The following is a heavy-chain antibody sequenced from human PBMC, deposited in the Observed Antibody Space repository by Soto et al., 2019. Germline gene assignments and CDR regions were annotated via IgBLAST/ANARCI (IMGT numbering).Heavy chain of an antibody. J-gene: IGHJ4*02. CDR2: IYYSGST. V-gene: IGHV4-39*01. CDR1: GGSISSSSYY. Sequence: SETLSLTCTVSGGSISSSSYYWGWIRQPPGKGLEWIGSIYYSGSTYYNPSLKSQVTISVDTSKNQFSLKLSSVTAADTAVYYCARGAAAGTRFDYWGQGTLVTVLL. CDR3: ARGAAAGTRFDY. D-gene: IGHD6-13*01.